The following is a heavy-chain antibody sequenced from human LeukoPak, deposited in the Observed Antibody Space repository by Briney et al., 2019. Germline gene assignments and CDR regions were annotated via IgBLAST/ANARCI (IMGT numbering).Heavy chain of an antibody. CDR3: ASHIVVPRAPYYYYGMDV. D-gene: IGHD2-2*01. J-gene: IGHJ6*02. V-gene: IGHV4-31*03. CDR2: IYYSGST. CDR1: GGSISSGGYY. Sequence: SETLSLTCTLSGGSISSGGYYWSWIRQHPGKGLECIGYIYYSGSTYYNPSLKSRVTISVDTSKNQFSLKLSSVTAADTAVYYCASHIVVPRAPYYYYGMDVWGQGTTVTVSS.